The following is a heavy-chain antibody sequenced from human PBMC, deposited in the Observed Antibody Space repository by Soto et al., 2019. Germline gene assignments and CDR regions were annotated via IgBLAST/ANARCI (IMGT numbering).Heavy chain of an antibody. J-gene: IGHJ3*02. CDR2: ISSSSSTI. D-gene: IGHD2-15*01. CDR1: GFTFSSYS. CDR3: ARDRRITDKSFLDI. V-gene: IGHV3-48*01. Sequence: GGSLRLSCAASGFTFSSYSMNWVRQAPGKGLEWVSYISSSSSTIYYADSVKGRFTISRDNAKNSLYLQMNSLRAEDTAVYYCARDRRITDKSFLDIWGQGTMVTVS.